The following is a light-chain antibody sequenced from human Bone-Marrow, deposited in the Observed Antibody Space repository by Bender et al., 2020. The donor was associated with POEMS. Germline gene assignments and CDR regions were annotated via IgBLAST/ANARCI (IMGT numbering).Light chain of an antibody. V-gene: IGLV2-11*01. CDR3: ASYTATNTLI. CDR2: DVT. Sequence: QSALTQPRSVSGSPGQSVTISCTGSSSGFADDNYVSWYQQHPGKAPKLMIYDVTKRPSGVPDRFSGSRSGDTASLTVSGLQPDDEADYYCASYTATNTLIFGGGTKLTVL. CDR1: SSGFADDNY. J-gene: IGLJ2*01.